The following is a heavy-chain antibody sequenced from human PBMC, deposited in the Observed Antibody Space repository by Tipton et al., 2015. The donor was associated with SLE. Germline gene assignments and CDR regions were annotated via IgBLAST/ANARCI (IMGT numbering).Heavy chain of an antibody. V-gene: IGHV4-30-2*01. CDR1: GDSVGSGDYS. J-gene: IGHJ5*02. D-gene: IGHD2-15*01. CDR2: IYHTGTT. CDR3: ARDWGYCSGNTCYEGRIDP. Sequence: TLSLTCAVSGDSVGSGDYSWSWIRQPLGKALEWIGYIYHTGTTYYNPSLKSRVTMSIDKSNNQFSLKLSSVTVADTAVYYCARDWGYCSGNTCYEGRIDPWSQGALVTVSS.